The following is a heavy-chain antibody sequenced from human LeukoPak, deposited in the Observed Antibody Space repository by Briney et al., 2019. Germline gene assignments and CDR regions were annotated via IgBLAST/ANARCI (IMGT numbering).Heavy chain of an antibody. D-gene: IGHD3-3*02. V-gene: IGHV4-38-2*02. CDR3: ARDELGNYGMDV. J-gene: IGHJ6*02. Sequence: SETLSLTCTVSGYSISSGYYWGWIRQPPGKGLEWIGSIYHSGSTYYNPSLKSRVTISVDTSKNQFSLKLSSVTAADTAVYYCARDELGNYGMDVWGQGTTVTVSS. CDR2: IYHSGST. CDR1: GYSISSGYY.